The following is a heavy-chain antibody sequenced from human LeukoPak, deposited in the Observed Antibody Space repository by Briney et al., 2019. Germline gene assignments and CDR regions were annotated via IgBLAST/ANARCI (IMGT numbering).Heavy chain of an antibody. CDR1: GYTFTSYG. V-gene: IGHV1-18*01. CDR2: ISAYNGNT. CDR3: ATTNIAVVGTGFDY. Sequence: ASVKVSCKASGYTFTSYGISWVRQAPGQGLEWMGWISAYNGNTNYAQKLQGRVTMTTDTSTSTAYMELRSLRSDDTAVYYCATTNIAVVGTGFDYWGQGTLVTVSS. D-gene: IGHD6-19*01. J-gene: IGHJ4*02.